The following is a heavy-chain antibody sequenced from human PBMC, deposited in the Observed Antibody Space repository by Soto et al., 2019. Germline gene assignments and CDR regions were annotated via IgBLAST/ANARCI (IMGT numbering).Heavy chain of an antibody. D-gene: IGHD5-18*01. CDR3: ARDRGIQLWSPLSYFCYGMDV. J-gene: IGHJ6*02. Sequence: ASVKVSCTASGYTFTSYGISWGRQAPGQGLEWMGWISAYNGNTNYAQKLQGRVTMTTDTSTSTAYMELRSLRSDDTAVYYCARDRGIQLWSPLSYFCYGMDVWGQGTTVTVSS. CDR1: GYTFTSYG. CDR2: ISAYNGNT. V-gene: IGHV1-18*01.